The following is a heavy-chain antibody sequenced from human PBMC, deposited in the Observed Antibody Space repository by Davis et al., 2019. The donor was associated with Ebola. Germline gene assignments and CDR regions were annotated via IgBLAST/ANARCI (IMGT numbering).Heavy chain of an antibody. CDR3: ARDWAGLDV. D-gene: IGHD3-16*01. J-gene: IGHJ6*04. Sequence: GGSLRLSCAASGFTFSTYYITWVRRAPGKGLEWVATIPHVGSEKYYVDSVYGRFTSSRDNAKNSVYLQMNSLRAEDTAVYYCARDWAGLDVWGKGTTVTVSS. CDR1: GFTFSTYY. CDR2: IPHVGSEK. V-gene: IGHV3-7*01.